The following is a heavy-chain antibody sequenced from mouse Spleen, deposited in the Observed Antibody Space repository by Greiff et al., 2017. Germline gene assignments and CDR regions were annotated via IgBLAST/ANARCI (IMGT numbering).Heavy chain of an antibody. CDR3: ARNGMITTSWFAY. Sequence: EVMLVESGGGLVKPGGSLKLSCAASGFTFSDYGMAWVRQAPGKGPEWVAFISNLAYSIYYADTVTGRFTISRENAKNTLYLEMSSLRSEDTAMYYCARNGMITTSWFAYWGQGTLVTVSA. V-gene: IGHV5-15*01. CDR1: GFTFSDYG. D-gene: IGHD2-4*01. CDR2: ISNLAYSI. J-gene: IGHJ3*01.